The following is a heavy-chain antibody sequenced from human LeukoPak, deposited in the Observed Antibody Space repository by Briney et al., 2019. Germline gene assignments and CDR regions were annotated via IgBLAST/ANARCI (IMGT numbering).Heavy chain of an antibody. Sequence: PGGSLRLSCAVSGVTFSSYWMSWVRQAPGKGLEWVANINPHGSEKNYVDSVKGRFTISRDRTKNSLYLQMNNLRAEDTAVYYCARSDYWGQGILVTVSS. CDR2: INPHGSEK. CDR3: ARSDY. J-gene: IGHJ4*02. V-gene: IGHV3-7*01. CDR1: GVTFSSYW.